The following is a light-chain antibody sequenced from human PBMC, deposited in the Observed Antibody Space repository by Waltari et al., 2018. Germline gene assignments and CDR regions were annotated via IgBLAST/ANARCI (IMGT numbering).Light chain of an antibody. CDR3: QQYNNWPRLT. CDR2: GAS. J-gene: IGKJ4*01. Sequence: EIVMTQSPATLPVSSGERATLSCRASQSVSSNLAWYQQRPGQAPRLLIYGASTRATGIPARFSGSGSGTEFTLTISSLQSEDFAVYYCQQYNNWPRLTFGGGTKVEIK. V-gene: IGKV3-15*01. CDR1: QSVSSN.